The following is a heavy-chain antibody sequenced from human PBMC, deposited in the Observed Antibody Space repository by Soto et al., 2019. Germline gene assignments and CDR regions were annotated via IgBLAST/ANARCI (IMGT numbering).Heavy chain of an antibody. CDR2: VSGGGGGT. V-gene: IGHV3-23*01. Sequence: EVQLLESGGGLVQPGGSLRLSCAASGFTFSSYDMTWVRQPPGKGLEWVSTVSGGGGGTYYADSVKGRFTISRDNSKNTLYLQMNSLRAEDTAVYYGAKRGIFGANDYWGQGTLLTVSS. D-gene: IGHD3-3*01. CDR1: GFTFSSYD. J-gene: IGHJ4*02. CDR3: AKRGIFGANDY.